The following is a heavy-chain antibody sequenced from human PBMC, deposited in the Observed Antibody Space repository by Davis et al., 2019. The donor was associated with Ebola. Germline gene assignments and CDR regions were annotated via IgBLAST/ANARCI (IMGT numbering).Heavy chain of an antibody. J-gene: IGHJ6*03. D-gene: IGHD3-3*01. CDR2: INYSGGT. CDR3: ARERKGSGYHYYYYYMDV. Sequence: SETLSLTCAVYGGSFSGYYWSWIRQPPGKGLEWIGEINYSGGTNYSPSLKSRVTISVDTSKNQFSLKLSSVTAADTAVYYCARERKGSGYHYYYYYMDVWGKGTTVTVSS. CDR1: GGSFSGYY. V-gene: IGHV4-34*09.